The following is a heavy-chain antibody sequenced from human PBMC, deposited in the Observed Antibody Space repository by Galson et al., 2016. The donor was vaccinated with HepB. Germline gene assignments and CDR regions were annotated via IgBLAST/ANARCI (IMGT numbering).Heavy chain of an antibody. Sequence: SLRLSCAASGFDFSTYAIHWVRQTPGKGLEWVTVISYEGTKKYYADSVKGRFTISRDNSKNTVYLQMNSLRTEDTAVYYCAKLPRFGVDSWGQGTLVTVSS. J-gene: IGHJ4*02. CDR1: GFDFSTYA. CDR3: AKLPRFGVDS. D-gene: IGHD3-10*01. V-gene: IGHV3-30*18. CDR2: ISYEGTKK.